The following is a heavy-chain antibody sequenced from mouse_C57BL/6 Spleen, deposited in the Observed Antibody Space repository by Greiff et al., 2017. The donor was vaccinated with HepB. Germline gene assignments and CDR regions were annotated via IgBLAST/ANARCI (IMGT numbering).Heavy chain of an antibody. D-gene: IGHD2-12*01. CDR3: ARETTYYAMDY. J-gene: IGHJ4*01. V-gene: IGHV5-16*01. CDR2: INYDGSST. CDR1: GFTFSDYY. Sequence: EVQRVESEGGLVQPGSSMKLSCTASGFTFSDYYMAWVRQVPEKGLEWVANINYDGSSTYYLDSLKSRFIISRDNAKNILYLQMSSLKSEDTATYYCARETTYYAMDYWGQGTSVTVSS.